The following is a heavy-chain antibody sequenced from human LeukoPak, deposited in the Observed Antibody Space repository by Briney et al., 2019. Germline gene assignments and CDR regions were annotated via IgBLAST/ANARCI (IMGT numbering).Heavy chain of an antibody. D-gene: IGHD4-17*01. Sequence: ASVKGSCKASGYTFTSYDINWVRQATGQGLEWMGWMNPNSGNTGYAQKFQGRVTMTRNTSISTAYMELSSLRSEDTAVYYCASTAEYGDYQGYWGQGTLVTVSS. J-gene: IGHJ4*02. V-gene: IGHV1-8*01. CDR1: GYTFTSYD. CDR3: ASTAEYGDYQGY. CDR2: MNPNSGNT.